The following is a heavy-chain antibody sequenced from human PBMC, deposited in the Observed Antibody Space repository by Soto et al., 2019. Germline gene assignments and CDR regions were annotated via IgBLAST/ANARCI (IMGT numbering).Heavy chain of an antibody. V-gene: IGHV3-23*01. CDR1: GFTFRPYA. D-gene: IGHD3-9*01. J-gene: IGHJ4*02. Sequence: GGALRLSCAASGFTFRPYAMSWVRQAPGEGLEWVSAISGSGGSTYYADSVKGRFTISRDNSKNTLYLQMNSLRAEDTAVYYCAKPYYDILTGYYRPSSVFDYWGQGTLVTVSS. CDR2: ISGSGGST. CDR3: AKPYYDILTGYYRPSSVFDY.